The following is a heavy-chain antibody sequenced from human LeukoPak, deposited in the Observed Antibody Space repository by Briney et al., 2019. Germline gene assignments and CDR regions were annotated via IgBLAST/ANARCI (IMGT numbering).Heavy chain of an antibody. CDR2: IYDSGST. V-gene: IGHV4-39*01. CDR3: AKGGYSYGPMYYFDY. D-gene: IGHD5-18*01. J-gene: IGHJ4*02. CDR1: GGSIRGSYYY. Sequence: PSETLSLTCTVSGGSIRGSYYYWGWIRQPPGKGLEWIGSIYDSGSTYYNPSLKSRVTISVDTSKNQFSLKLNSATAADTAVYYCAKGGYSYGPMYYFDYWGQGTLVTVSS.